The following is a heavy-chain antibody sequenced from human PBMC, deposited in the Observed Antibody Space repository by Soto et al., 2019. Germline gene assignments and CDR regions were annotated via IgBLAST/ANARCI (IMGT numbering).Heavy chain of an antibody. CDR3: ARAHSSGWYQFDY. Sequence: PSETLSLTCSVSGVTISYGGYSWSWIRQSPGKGLEWLGYISHVETTYYNPSFQSRLSLSIDRTRNQFSLKLSSVTAADTAVYYCARAHSSGWYQFDYWGQGTLVTVSS. J-gene: IGHJ4*02. V-gene: IGHV4-30-2*06. D-gene: IGHD6-19*01. CDR2: ISHVETT. CDR1: GVTISYGGYS.